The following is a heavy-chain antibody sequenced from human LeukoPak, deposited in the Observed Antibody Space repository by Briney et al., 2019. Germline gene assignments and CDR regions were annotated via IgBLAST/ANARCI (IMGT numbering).Heavy chain of an antibody. D-gene: IGHD2-2*01. V-gene: IGHV1-8*01. CDR1: GYTFTSYD. J-gene: IGHJ5*02. Sequence: ASVKVSCKASGYTFTSYDINWVRQATGQGLECMGWMNPNSGNTGYAQKFQGRVTMTRNTSISAAYMELSSLRSEDTAVYYCARGASIVVVPYWFDPWGQGTLVTVSS. CDR3: ARGASIVVVPYWFDP. CDR2: MNPNSGNT.